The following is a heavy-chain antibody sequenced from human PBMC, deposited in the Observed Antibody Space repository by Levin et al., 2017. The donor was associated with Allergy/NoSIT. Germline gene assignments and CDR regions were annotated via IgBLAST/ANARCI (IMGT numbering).Heavy chain of an antibody. CDR3: AREAVQRGGMDV. Sequence: PGGSLRLSCEASGFTFSSYWMSWVRQAPGKGLEWVANIKKDESEKYYVDSVKGRFTISRDNVKNSLYLQMNSLRAEDTAVYFCAREAVQRGGMDVWGQGTTVTVSS. D-gene: IGHD6-19*01. J-gene: IGHJ6*02. V-gene: IGHV3-7*01. CDR1: GFTFSSYW. CDR2: IKKDESEK.